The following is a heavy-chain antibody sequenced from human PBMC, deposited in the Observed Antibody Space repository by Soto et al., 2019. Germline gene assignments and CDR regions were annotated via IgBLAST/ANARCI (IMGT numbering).Heavy chain of an antibody. CDR3: AREKRITIFGVVIYYYYYGMDV. J-gene: IGHJ6*02. Sequence: SETLSLTCAVYGGSFSGYYWSWIRQAPGKGLEWIGEINHSGSTNYNPSLVSGLTISVDTSKNQFSLKLSSVTAADTAVYYCAREKRITIFGVVIYYYYYGMDVWGQGTTVTVSS. CDR2: INHSGST. CDR1: GGSFSGYY. D-gene: IGHD3-3*01. V-gene: IGHV4-34*01.